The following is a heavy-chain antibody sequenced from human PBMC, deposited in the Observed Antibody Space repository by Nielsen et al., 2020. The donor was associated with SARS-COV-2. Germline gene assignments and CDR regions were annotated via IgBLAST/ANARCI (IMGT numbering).Heavy chain of an antibody. CDR2: IYYSGTT. V-gene: IGHV4-59*08. D-gene: IGHD6-13*01. CDR3: ARHGLAGNYDY. J-gene: IGHJ4*02. Sequence: SETLSLTCTVSGGSISTYYWSWIRQPPGKGLEWIGYIYYSGTTKYNPSLKSRVTISLDTSKNQFSLRLNSVTAADTAVYYCARHGLAGNYDYWGQGSPVTVPS. CDR1: GGSISTYY.